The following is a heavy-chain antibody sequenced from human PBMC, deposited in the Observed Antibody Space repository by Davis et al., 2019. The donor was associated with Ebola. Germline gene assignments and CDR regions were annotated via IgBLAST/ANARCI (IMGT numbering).Heavy chain of an antibody. V-gene: IGHV4-59*01. CDR1: GGSISSYY. J-gene: IGHJ4*02. D-gene: IGHD3-22*01. CDR3: AREAYYYDSSGYSRGGFDY. Sequence: LSCTVSGGSISSYYWSWIRQPPGKGLEWIGYIYYSGSTNYNPSLKSRVTISVDTSKNQFSLKLSSVTAADTAVYYCAREAYYYDSSGYSRGGFDYWGQGTLVTVSS. CDR2: IYYSGST.